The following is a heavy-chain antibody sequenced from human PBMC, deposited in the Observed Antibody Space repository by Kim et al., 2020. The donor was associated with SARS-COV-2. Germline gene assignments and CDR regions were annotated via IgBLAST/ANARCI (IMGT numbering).Heavy chain of an antibody. V-gene: IGHV1-8*01. Sequence: ASVKVSCKASGYTFTSYDINWVRQATGQGLEWMGWMNPNSGNTGYAQKFQGRVTMTRNTSISTAYMELSSLRSEDTAVYYCARGGTMVRGVIINYYYYYLDVWGKGTTVTVSS. J-gene: IGHJ6*03. CDR2: MNPNSGNT. CDR1: GYTFTSYD. CDR3: ARGGTMVRGVIINYYYYYLDV. D-gene: IGHD3-10*01.